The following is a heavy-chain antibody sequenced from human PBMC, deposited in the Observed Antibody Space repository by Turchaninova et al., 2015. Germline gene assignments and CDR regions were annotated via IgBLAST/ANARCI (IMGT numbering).Heavy chain of an antibody. CDR1: XXPISSNSYY. Sequence: QVQLQESXXGLVXPSETXSLTXRVSXXPISSNSYYWGWVRPPPGRGLGWIGSICYSGSTYYNTSLKSRVTISVDTSKNQFSLKLSSVTAADTSVYYCARHSKYSSGWSGRVEYWGQGTLVTVSS. J-gene: IGHJ4*02. CDR3: ARHSKYSSGWSGRVEY. CDR2: ICYSGST. D-gene: IGHD6-19*01. V-gene: IGHV4-39*01.